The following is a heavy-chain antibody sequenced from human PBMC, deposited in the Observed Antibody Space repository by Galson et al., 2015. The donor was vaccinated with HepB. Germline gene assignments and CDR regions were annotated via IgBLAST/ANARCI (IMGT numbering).Heavy chain of an antibody. CDR2: INQDGGEK. J-gene: IGHJ2*01. Sequence: SLRLSCAASSFSFSGYWMNWVRQAPGKGLEWVANINQDGGEKHYVDSVKGRFTISRDNAKNSLYLQMNSLRDEDTAVYYCARDYDPSARPLSYLDLWGRGTLVTVSS. V-gene: IGHV3-7*01. D-gene: IGHD3-3*01. CDR3: ARDYDPSARPLSYLDL. CDR1: SFSFSGYW.